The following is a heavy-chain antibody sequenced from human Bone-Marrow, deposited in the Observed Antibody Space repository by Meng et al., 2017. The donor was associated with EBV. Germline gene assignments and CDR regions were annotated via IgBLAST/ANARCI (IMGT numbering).Heavy chain of an antibody. D-gene: IGHD3-10*01. V-gene: IGHV1-69*01. Sequence: QVEWWQSPAGVRKVGSLVKVSCRTSGGPFRTNAVSWVRQALGQGLGWRGGFLPTLGAQYYAQKFHGSVTIPADESTSTHYMDLSSLRSDDTAVYYCASESGRGYTPDYWGQGTLVTVSS. CDR3: ASESGRGYTPDY. CDR1: GGPFRTNA. J-gene: IGHJ4*02. CDR2: FLPTLGAQ.